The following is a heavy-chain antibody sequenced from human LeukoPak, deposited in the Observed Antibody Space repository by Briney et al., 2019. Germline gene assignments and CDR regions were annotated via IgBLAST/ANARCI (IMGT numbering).Heavy chain of an antibody. CDR3: ARDWEGSTWGFDP. Sequence: PGGSLRLSCAASGFTFSSYSMNWVRQAPGKGLEWVSSISSSSSYIYYADSVKGRFTISRDNAKNSLYLQMNSLRAEDMAVYYCARDWEGSTWGFDPWGQGTLVTVSS. D-gene: IGHD6-13*01. CDR1: GFTFSSYS. CDR2: ISSSSSYI. V-gene: IGHV3-21*01. J-gene: IGHJ5*02.